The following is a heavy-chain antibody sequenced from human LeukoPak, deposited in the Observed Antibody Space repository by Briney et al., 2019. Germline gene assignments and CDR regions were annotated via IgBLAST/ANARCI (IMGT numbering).Heavy chain of an antibody. CDR3: ARSSVNWFDP. Sequence: GESLKISCKGSGYSFTSYWIAWVRQMPGKGLEWMGIIYPGDSDTRYSPSFQGQVTMSADKSISTAYLQWSSLKASDTAIYYCARSSVNWFDPWGQGTLVTVSS. J-gene: IGHJ5*02. D-gene: IGHD3-3*01. CDR1: GYSFTSYW. CDR2: IYPGDSDT. V-gene: IGHV5-51*01.